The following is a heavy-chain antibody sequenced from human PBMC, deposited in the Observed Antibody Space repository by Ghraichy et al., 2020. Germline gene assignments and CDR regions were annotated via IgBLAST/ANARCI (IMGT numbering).Heavy chain of an antibody. Sequence: GSLRLSCTVSGGSISSSSYYWGWIRQPPGKGLEWIGSIYYSGSTYYNPSLKSRVTISVDTSKNQFSLKLSSVTAADTAVYYCARHVTGSWYYGYYYYYGMDVWGQGTTVTVSS. J-gene: IGHJ6*02. CDR3: ARHVTGSWYYGYYYYYGMDV. V-gene: IGHV4-39*01. CDR2: IYYSGST. CDR1: GGSISSSSYY. D-gene: IGHD6-13*01.